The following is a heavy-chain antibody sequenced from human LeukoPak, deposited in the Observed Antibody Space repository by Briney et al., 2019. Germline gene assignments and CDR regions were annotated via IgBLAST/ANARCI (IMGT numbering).Heavy chain of an antibody. CDR3: ARYREDIVVVVAASYYFDY. CDR1: GFSISSGYF. J-gene: IGHJ4*02. V-gene: IGHV4-38-2*01. Sequence: SETLSLTCSVSGFSISSGYFWGWIRQPPGKGLECIGTIYLSGSTYYNPSLKSRVTISLDTSRNQFSLKLSSVTAADTAVYYCARYREDIVVVVAASYYFDYWGQGTLVTVSS. CDR2: IYLSGST. D-gene: IGHD2-15*01.